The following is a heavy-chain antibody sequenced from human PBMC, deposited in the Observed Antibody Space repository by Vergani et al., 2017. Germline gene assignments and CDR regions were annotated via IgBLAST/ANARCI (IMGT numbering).Heavy chain of an antibody. CDR1: GGSFSGYY. J-gene: IGHJ4*02. D-gene: IGHD2-2*01. Sequence: QVQLQQWGAGLLKPSETLSLTCAVYGGSFSGYYWSWIRQPPGKGLEWIGEINHSGSTNYNPSLKSRVTISVDTSKNQFSLKLSSVTAADTAVYYCAGGNQYCSSTSCYSWTPTRKTTGTADLDYWGQGTLVTVSS. V-gene: IGHV4-34*01. CDR3: AGGNQYCSSTSCYSWTPTRKTTGTADLDY. CDR2: INHSGST.